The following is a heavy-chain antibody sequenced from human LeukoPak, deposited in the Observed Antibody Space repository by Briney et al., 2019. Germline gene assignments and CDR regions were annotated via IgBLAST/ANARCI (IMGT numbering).Heavy chain of an antibody. V-gene: IGHV7-4-1*02. CDR3: ARTDIVLMVYAISAEYFQH. CDR2: INASTGNP. CDR1: GYTFTSYA. J-gene: IGHJ1*01. D-gene: IGHD2-8*01. Sequence: ASVKVSCKASGYTFTSYAMNWVRQAPGQGLEWMGWINASTGNPTYAQGFTGRFVFSLDTSVSTAYLQISSLKAEDTAVYYCARTDIVLMVYAISAEYFQHWGQGTLVTVSS.